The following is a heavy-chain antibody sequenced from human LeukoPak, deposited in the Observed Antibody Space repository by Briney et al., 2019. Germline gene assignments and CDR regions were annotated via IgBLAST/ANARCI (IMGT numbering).Heavy chain of an antibody. CDR3: ARGPGLQGRDGYNHYYYGLDV. D-gene: IGHD5-24*01. Sequence: GGSLRLSCAASGFSFSSYAMHWVRQAPGKGLEWVAVIWYDGSNKYYGDSVKGRFTISRDNSKNKLYLQMNSLRAEDTAVYYCARGPGLQGRDGYNHYYYGLDVWGQGTKVTVSS. V-gene: IGHV3-33*01. CDR1: GFSFSSYA. CDR2: IWYDGSNK. J-gene: IGHJ6*02.